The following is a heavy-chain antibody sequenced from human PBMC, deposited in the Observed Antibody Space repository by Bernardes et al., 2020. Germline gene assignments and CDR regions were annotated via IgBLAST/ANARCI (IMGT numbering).Heavy chain of an antibody. D-gene: IGHD6-6*01. CDR3: ARVPRAARAIYYYMDV. Sequence: SETLSRTCTVSGGSISSYYWSWIRQSPGKGLEWIGYSYFSGFTNYNPSLKSRVTISVDTSKKQFSLKLSSVTAADTAVYYCARVPRAARAIYYYMDVWGKGTTVTVSS. J-gene: IGHJ6*03. CDR2: SYFSGFT. CDR1: GGSISSYY. V-gene: IGHV4-59*01.